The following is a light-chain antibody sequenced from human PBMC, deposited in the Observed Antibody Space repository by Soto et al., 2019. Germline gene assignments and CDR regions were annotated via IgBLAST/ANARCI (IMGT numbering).Light chain of an antibody. CDR2: AAS. J-gene: IGKJ3*01. Sequence: EIVLTLSPCTLALSPGERATLSCRASHTVSSYYSAWYQQTPEDARSLLIYAASSGTGSVAGMCGGRSGAKVFTLIISRVEAEDLAVYYWQRNGSSRRAFGRGTKVDI. V-gene: IGKV3-20*01. CDR1: HTVSSYY. CDR3: QRNGSSRRA.